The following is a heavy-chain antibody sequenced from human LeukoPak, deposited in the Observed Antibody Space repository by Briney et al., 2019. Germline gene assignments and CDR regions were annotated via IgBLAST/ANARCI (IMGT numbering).Heavy chain of an antibody. V-gene: IGHV4-61*02. CDR2: IYTSGST. D-gene: IGHD2-2*01. Sequence: PSETLSLTCTVSGGSISSGSYYWSWIRQPAGKGLEWIGRIYTSGSTNYNPSLKSRVTISVDTSKNQFSLKLSSVTAADTAVYYCARDRMLLFSVSDAFDIRGQGTMVTVSS. CDR3: ARDRMLLFSVSDAFDI. J-gene: IGHJ3*02. CDR1: GGSISSGSYY.